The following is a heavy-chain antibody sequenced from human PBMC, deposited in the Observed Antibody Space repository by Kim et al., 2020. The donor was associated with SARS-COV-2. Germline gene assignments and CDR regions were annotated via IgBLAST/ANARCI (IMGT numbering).Heavy chain of an antibody. V-gene: IGHV3-73*01. CDR2: IRSKANSYAT. CDR1: GFTFSDSP. CDR3: TCIPGTTVAFWDAFDI. D-gene: IGHD1-1*01. Sequence: GGSLRLSCAASGFTFSDSPVHWVRQASGRGLEWVGRIRSKANSYATGYAASVKGRFTISRDDSKNTAYLQLNSLKTEDTAVYYCTCIPGTTVAFWDAFDIWGQGTMVTVSS. J-gene: IGHJ3*02.